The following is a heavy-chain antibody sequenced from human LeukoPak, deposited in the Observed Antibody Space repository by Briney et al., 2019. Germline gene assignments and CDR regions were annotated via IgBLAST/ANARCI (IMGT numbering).Heavy chain of an antibody. V-gene: IGHV1-18*01. CDR1: GYTFTSYG. J-gene: IGHJ6*03. Sequence: ASVKVSCKASGYTFTSYGINWVRQAPGQGLEWMGWISAYNGNTNYAQKLQGRVTMTTDTSTSTAYMELRSLRSDDTAVYYCATVGKDIVVTGYYYMDVWGKGTTVTVSS. CDR3: ATVGKDIVVTGYYYMDV. D-gene: IGHD5-12*01. CDR2: ISAYNGNT.